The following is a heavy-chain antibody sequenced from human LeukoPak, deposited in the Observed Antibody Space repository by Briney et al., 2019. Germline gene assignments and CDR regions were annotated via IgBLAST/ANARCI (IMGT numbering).Heavy chain of an antibody. D-gene: IGHD4-17*01. CDR3: ARDLGPFYGDYFLGVFDY. J-gene: IGHJ4*02. CDR2: IKQDGSDK. CDR1: GFTFSSYW. Sequence: PGGSLRLSCAASGFTFSSYWMSWVRQAPGKGLEWVANIKQDGSDKYYVDSVKGRFTISRDNAKNSLYLQMNSLRAEDTAVYYCARDLGPFYGDYFLGVFDYWGQGTLVTVSS. V-gene: IGHV3-7*01.